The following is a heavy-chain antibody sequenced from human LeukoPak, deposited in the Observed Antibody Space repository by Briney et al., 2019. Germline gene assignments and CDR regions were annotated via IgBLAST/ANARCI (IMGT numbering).Heavy chain of an antibody. CDR1: GGSFSGYY. J-gene: IGHJ4*02. D-gene: IGHD3-10*01. V-gene: IGHV4-34*01. CDR3: ARRGGYYYGSGSYYSY. CDR2: INHSGST. Sequence: PSETLSLTCAVYGGSFSGYYWSWIRQPPGKGLEWIGEINHSGSTNYNPSLKSRVTISVDTSKNQFSLKLSSVTAADTAVYYCARRGGYYYGSGSYYSYWGQGTLVTVSS.